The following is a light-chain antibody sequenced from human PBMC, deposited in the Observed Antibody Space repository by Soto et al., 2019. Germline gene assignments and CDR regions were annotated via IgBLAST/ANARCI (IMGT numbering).Light chain of an antibody. J-gene: IGKJ1*01. CDR1: QSVSST. CDR3: QQYNNWPT. Sequence: EIVLTQSPATLSLSPGERATLSCRASQSVSSTLAWYHQKPGQARRLLIYGASTRATGIPARFSGSGSGTEFTLTISSLQSEDFAVDYCQQYNNWPTFGQGTKV. V-gene: IGKV3-15*01. CDR2: GAS.